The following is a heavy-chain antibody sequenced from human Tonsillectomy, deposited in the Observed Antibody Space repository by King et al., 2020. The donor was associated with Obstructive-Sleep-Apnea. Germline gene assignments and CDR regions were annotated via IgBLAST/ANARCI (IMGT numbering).Heavy chain of an antibody. D-gene: IGHD6-19*01. CDR3: ARVWGNQWLVGPFDC. J-gene: IGHJ4*02. CDR2: ISSSGSST. Sequence: VQLVESGGGLVQPGGSLRLSCAVSGFTFSYYAMHWVRQAPGKGLEYVSAISSSGSSTYYANSVKGRFTISRDNSKNTLYLQMGNLRAEDISVYYCARVWGNQWLVGPFDCWGQGTLVTVSS. CDR1: GFTFSYYA. V-gene: IGHV3-64*01.